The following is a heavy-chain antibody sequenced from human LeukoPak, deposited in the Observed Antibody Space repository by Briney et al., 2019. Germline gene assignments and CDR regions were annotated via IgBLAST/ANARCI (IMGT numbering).Heavy chain of an antibody. CDR3: ARHMDIRQQYYYYYGMDV. J-gene: IGHJ6*02. CDR2: IYYSGST. CDR1: GGSISSYY. D-gene: IGHD2-2*03. V-gene: IGHV4-59*01. Sequence: PSETLSLTCTVSGGSISSYYWSWIRQPPGKGLEWIGYIYYSGSTNYNPSLKSRVTISVDTSKNQFSLKLSSVTAADTAVYYCARHMDIRQQYYYYYGMDVWGQGTTVTVSS.